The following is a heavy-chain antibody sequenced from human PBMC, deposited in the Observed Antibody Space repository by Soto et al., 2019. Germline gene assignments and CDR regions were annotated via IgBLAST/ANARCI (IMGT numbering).Heavy chain of an antibody. Sequence: GGSLRLSCAASGFTFSSYEMNWVRQAPGKGLEGVSYISSSGSTIYYADSVKGRFTISRDNAKNSLYLQMNNLRAEDTAVYYCARCLNRGQYYYCSGSYSDYFDYWGQGTLVTVSS. CDR1: GFTFSSYE. CDR2: ISSSGSTI. CDR3: ARCLNRGQYYYCSGSYSDYFDY. J-gene: IGHJ4*02. V-gene: IGHV3-48*03. D-gene: IGHD3-10*01.